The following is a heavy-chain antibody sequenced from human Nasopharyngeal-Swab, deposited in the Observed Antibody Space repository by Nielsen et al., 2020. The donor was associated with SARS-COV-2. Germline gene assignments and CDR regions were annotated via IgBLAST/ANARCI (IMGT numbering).Heavy chain of an antibody. V-gene: IGHV3-20*01. CDR2: INWNGGRT. J-gene: IGHJ4*02. D-gene: IGHD6-13*01. CDR3: ARVDRAAAGTLDY. Sequence: GESLKISCAASGFTFDDYGVTWVRQASGKGLEWVSGINWNGGRTGYADSVKGRFTISRDNAKNPLYLQMNSLRAEDTALYHCARVDRAAAGTLDYWGQGTLVTVSS. CDR1: GFTFDDYG.